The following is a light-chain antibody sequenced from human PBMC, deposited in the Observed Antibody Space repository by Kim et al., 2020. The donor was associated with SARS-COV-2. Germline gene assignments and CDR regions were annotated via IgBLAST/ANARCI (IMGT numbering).Light chain of an antibody. CDR1: NSNIGAIYE. J-gene: IGLJ3*02. Sequence: QSALTQPPSVSGAPGQRVTISCTGGNSNIGAIYEVHWYQQLPGAAPKRLFYGDTNRPSEVPDRFSGSKSGTSASLAITGLQTEDEADYYCQSYDSGVSGWVFGGGTQLTVL. V-gene: IGLV1-40*01. CDR3: QSYDSGVSGWV. CDR2: GDT.